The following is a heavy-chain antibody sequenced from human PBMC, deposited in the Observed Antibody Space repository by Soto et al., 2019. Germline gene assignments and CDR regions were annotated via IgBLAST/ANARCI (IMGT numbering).Heavy chain of an antibody. J-gene: IGHJ6*02. CDR2: ISYDGSNK. CDR3: AGDKWELLPFYYYGMDV. D-gene: IGHD1-26*01. V-gene: IGHV3-30-3*01. Sequence: GGSLRLSCAASGFTFSSYAMYWVRQAPGKGLEWVAVISYDGSNKYYADSVKGRFTISRDNSKNTLYLQMNSLRTEDTAVYYCAGDKWELLPFYYYGMDVWGQGTTVTVSS. CDR1: GFTFSSYA.